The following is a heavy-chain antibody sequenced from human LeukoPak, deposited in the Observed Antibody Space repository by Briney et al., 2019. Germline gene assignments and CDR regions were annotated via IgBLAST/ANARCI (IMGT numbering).Heavy chain of an antibody. CDR2: INWNGGST. J-gene: IGHJ4*02. V-gene: IGHV3-20*03. D-gene: IGHD6-19*01. CDR3: ARGLSSGWYRIDY. Sequence: WIRQPPGKGLEWVSGINWNGGSTGYADSVKGRFTISRDNAKNSLYLQMNSLRAEDTALYYCARGLSSGWYRIDYWGQGTLVTVSS.